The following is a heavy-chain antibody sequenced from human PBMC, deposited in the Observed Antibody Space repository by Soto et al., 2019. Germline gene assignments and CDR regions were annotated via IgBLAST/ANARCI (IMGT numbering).Heavy chain of an antibody. CDR2: IYWDDDE. CDR3: VYCRSSNTWSYWFDP. J-gene: IGHJ5*02. CDR1: GFSLSTSGVA. V-gene: IGHV2-5*05. D-gene: IGHD2-2*01. Sequence: GSGPTLVNPTQTLTLTCTFSGFSLSTSGVAVGWIRQPPGKALEWLALIYWDDDERYGPSLRSRLTITKDTSKNQVVLTMTNVDPVDTATYYCVYCRSSNTWSYWFDPWGQGTLVTVSS.